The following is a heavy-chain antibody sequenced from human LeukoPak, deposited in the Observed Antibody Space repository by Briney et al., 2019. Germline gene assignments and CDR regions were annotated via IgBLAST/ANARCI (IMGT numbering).Heavy chain of an antibody. CDR3: ARTYYYDSSGFLN. CDR1: GGSFSGYY. J-gene: IGHJ3*01. CDR2: INHSGST. Sequence: ASETLSLTCAVYGGSFSGYYWSWIRQPPGKGLEWIGEINHSGSTNYNPSLKSRVTISVDTSKNQFSLKLSSVTAADTAVYYCARTYYYDSSGFLNWGQGTMVTVS. D-gene: IGHD3-22*01. V-gene: IGHV4-34*01.